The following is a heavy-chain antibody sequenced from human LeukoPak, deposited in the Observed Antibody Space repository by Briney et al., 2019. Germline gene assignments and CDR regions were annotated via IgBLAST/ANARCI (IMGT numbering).Heavy chain of an antibody. CDR1: GASISSFY. CDR2: IHVSGGT. CDR3: AKGTSTVVTPNYYYYYSMDV. Sequence: KTSETLSLTCTVSGASISSFYWNWIRQSPRKGLEWIGFIHVSGGTSYDPSLKSRATISIDTSKNQFSLRLNSVTAADTAVYYCAKGTSTVVTPNYYYYYSMDVWGKGTTVTVSS. D-gene: IGHD4-23*01. J-gene: IGHJ6*03. V-gene: IGHV4-4*09.